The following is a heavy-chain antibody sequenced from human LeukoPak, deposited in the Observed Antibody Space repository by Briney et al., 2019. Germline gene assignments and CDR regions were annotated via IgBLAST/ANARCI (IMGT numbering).Heavy chain of an antibody. V-gene: IGHV3-30*04. J-gene: IGHJ6*02. CDR3: ARAYDFWSGYYTNGMDV. Sequence: GGSLRLSCAASGFTFSSYAMHWVRQAPGKGLEWVAVISYDGSNKYYADSVKGRFTISRDNSKNTLYLQMNSLRAEDTAVYYCARAYDFWSGYYTNGMDVWGLGTTVTVSS. CDR1: GFTFSSYA. D-gene: IGHD3-3*01. CDR2: ISYDGSNK.